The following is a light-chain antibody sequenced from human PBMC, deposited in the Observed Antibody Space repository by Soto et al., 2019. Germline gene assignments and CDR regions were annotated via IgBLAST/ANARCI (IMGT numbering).Light chain of an antibody. CDR1: PGSVSTAHN. Sequence: QAVVTQESSFSVSPGGTVTLTCGLIPGSVSTAHNPNWYQQTPGQAPRTLIYSTSTRSSGVPDRFSGSILGNKAALTITGAQADDESDYYCALFMGNGISVFGPGTKLTVL. CDR2: STS. V-gene: IGLV8-61*01. J-gene: IGLJ1*01. CDR3: ALFMGNGISV.